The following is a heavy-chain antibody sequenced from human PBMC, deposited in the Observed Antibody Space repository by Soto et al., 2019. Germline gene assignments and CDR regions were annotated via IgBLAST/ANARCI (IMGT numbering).Heavy chain of an antibody. D-gene: IGHD6-6*01. CDR3: ASSPYSSSSPFDY. J-gene: IGHJ4*02. CDR1: GGSFSGYY. Sequence: LSLTCAVYGGSFSGYYWSWIRQPPGKGLEWIGEINHSGSTNYNPSLKSRVTISVDTSKNQFSLKLSSVTAADTAVYYCASSPYSSSSPFDYWGQGTLVTVSS. V-gene: IGHV4-34*01. CDR2: INHSGST.